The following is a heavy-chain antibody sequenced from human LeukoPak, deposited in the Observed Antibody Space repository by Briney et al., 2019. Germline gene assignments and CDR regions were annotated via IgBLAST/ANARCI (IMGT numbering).Heavy chain of an antibody. J-gene: IGHJ5*02. CDR1: GYTFTTYA. CDR2: INTHSWNP. Sequence: GSVKVSCKASGYTFTTYAMNWVRQAPGQGLEWMGWINTHSWNPTYAQDFTGRFVFSLDTSVSTAYLQIYSLKDEDTAVYYCAWLVAAGGSGSFGPWGQGTLVTVSA. CDR3: AWLVAAGGSGSFGP. D-gene: IGHD6-13*01. V-gene: IGHV7-4-1*01.